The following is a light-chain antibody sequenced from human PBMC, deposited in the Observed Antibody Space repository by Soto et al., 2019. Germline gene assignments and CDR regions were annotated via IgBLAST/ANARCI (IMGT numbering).Light chain of an antibody. CDR3: KKYNIYSRR. CDR1: QGISSR. Sequence: DIQMTQSPSTLSASVGDRVTITCRASQGISSRLAWHQQKPGKAPKLLIFDASSLESGVPSRFSGSGSGTDFTLTISSLQPDVSATYYAKKYNIYSRRFGKGT. V-gene: IGKV1-5*01. J-gene: IGKJ1*01. CDR2: DAS.